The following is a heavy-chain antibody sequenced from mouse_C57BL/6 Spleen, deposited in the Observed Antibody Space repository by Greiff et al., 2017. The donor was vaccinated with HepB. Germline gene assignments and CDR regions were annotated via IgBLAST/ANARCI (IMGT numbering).Heavy chain of an antibody. J-gene: IGHJ2*01. CDR1: GYTFTSYW. CDR2: IDPSDSYT. D-gene: IGHD3-3*01. CDR3: ARWEGRDY. Sequence: QVQLQQPRAELVKPGASVKLSCKASGYTFTSYWMQWVKQRPGQGLEWIGEIDPSDSYTNYNQKFKGKATLTVDTSSSTAYMQLSSLTSEDSAVYYCARWEGRDYWGQGTTLTVSS. V-gene: IGHV1-50*01.